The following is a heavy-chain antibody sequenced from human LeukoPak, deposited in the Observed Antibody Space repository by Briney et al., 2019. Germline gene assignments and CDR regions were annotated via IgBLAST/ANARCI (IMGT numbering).Heavy chain of an antibody. D-gene: IGHD5-18*01. CDR1: GGSISSSSAY. J-gene: IGHJ4*02. CDR3: VNPRGFSYGSFDY. V-gene: IGHV4-39*01. CDR2: IYYSKNT. Sequence: SETLSLTCTVSGGSISSSSAYWGWTRQPPGKGLEWIGSIYYSKNTYYNPSLKSRVTISADTSKNQFSLTLGSVSATDSAVYYCVNPRGFSYGSFDYWGQGTLVTVSS.